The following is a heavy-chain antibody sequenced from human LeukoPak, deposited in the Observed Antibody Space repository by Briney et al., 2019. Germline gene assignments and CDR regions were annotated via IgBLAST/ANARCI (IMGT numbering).Heavy chain of an antibody. CDR3: AKSCGSSWYWPFDY. J-gene: IGHJ4*02. Sequence: GGSLRLSCAASGFTFSDYYMSWIRQAPGKGLEWVSYISSSGSTIYYADSVKGRFTISRDNAKNSLYLQMNSLRAEDTALYYCAKSCGSSWYWPFDYWGQGTLVTVSS. CDR2: ISSSGSTI. D-gene: IGHD6-13*01. V-gene: IGHV3-11*01. CDR1: GFTFSDYY.